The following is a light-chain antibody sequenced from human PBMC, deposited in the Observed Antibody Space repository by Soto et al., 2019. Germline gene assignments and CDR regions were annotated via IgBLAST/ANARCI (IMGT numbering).Light chain of an antibody. Sequence: EIVLAQSPATLSVSPGERATLSCRASQSVDNNVAWYQQKPGQAPRLLIYGASSRATGIPDRFSGSGSGTDFTLTISRLEPEDCAVYYCQQYGSSPVTFGQGTKVDI. CDR1: QSVDNN. V-gene: IGKV3-20*01. CDR3: QQYGSSPVT. CDR2: GAS. J-gene: IGKJ1*01.